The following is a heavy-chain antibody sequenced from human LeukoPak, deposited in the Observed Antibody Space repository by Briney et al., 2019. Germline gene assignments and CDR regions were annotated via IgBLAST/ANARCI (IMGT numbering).Heavy chain of an antibody. Sequence: SETLSLTCTVSGGSISGYYCSWIRQPPGGGLEWIGQISYSGLTKYNPALKSRVSISVDTSKNQISVNLNSVTAADTALYYCARHRAIAGPFDHWGQGTQVTVSS. CDR1: GGSISGYY. V-gene: IGHV4-59*08. J-gene: IGHJ4*02. D-gene: IGHD6-19*01. CDR2: ISYSGLT. CDR3: ARHRAIAGPFDH.